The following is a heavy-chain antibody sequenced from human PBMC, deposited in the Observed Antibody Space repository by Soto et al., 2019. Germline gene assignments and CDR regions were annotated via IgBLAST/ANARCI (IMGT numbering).Heavy chain of an antibody. J-gene: IGHJ4*02. CDR3: ASKEYKYFSTGYFY. CDR2: IYPGDSDT. V-gene: IGHV5-51*01. D-gene: IGHD3-3*02. CDR1: GYSFTTYW. Sequence: PGESLKISCKASGYSFTTYWIGWVRQMPGKGLEWMGIIYPGDSDTKYSPSLQGQVTISADTSISTAYLQWTSLKASDTAMYYCASKEYKYFSTGYFYWGQGTLVTVSA.